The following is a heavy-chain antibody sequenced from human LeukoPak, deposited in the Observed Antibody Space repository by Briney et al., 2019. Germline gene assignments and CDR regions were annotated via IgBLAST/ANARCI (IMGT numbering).Heavy chain of an antibody. Sequence: GGSLRLSCAASGFTFSSYAMSWVRQAPGKGPEWVSAITGSGGDTFHADSVKGRFTISRDNSKNTLYLQMNSLRAEDTAVYYCAKSTQGLLDYWGQGTLVTVSS. J-gene: IGHJ4*02. CDR2: ITGSGGDT. CDR1: GFTFSSYA. V-gene: IGHV3-23*01. CDR3: AKSTQGLLDY. D-gene: IGHD2-15*01.